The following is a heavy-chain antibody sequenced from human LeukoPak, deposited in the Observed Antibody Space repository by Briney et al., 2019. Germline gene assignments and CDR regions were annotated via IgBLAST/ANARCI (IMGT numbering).Heavy chain of an antibody. Sequence: GGSLRLSCAASGFTFSSYSMNWVRQAPGKGLEWVSSISSSSSYIYYADSVKGRFTISRDNAKNSLYLQMNSLRAEDTAVYYCARTAGSTYYYDSSGYAADYWGQGTLVTVSS. D-gene: IGHD3-22*01. CDR1: GFTFSSYS. CDR2: ISSSSSYI. J-gene: IGHJ4*02. V-gene: IGHV3-21*01. CDR3: ARTAGSTYYYDSSGYAADY.